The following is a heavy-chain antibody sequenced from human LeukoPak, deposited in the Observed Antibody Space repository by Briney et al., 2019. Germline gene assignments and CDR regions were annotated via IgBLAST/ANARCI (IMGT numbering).Heavy chain of an antibody. CDR3: AREAGGVVVPAASNYYYYGMDV. D-gene: IGHD2-2*01. V-gene: IGHV1-69*13. CDR2: IIPIFGTA. J-gene: IGHJ6*02. CDR1: GGTFSSYA. Sequence: EASVKVSCKASGGTFSSYAISWVRQAPGQGLAWMGGIIPIFGTANYAQKFQGRVTITADESTSTAYMELSSLRSEDTAVYYCAREAGGVVVPAASNYYYYGMDVWGQGTTVTVSS.